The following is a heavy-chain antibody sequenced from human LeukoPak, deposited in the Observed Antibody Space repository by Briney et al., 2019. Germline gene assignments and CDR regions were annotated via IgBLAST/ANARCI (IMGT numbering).Heavy chain of an antibody. J-gene: IGHJ4*02. CDR2: ISGSGGST. CDR1: GFTFSSYA. V-gene: IGHV3-23*01. D-gene: IGHD1-26*01. CDR3: AKDLSGWLGATDEEGYFDY. Sequence: PGGSLRLSCAASGFTFSSYAMSWVRQAPGKGLEWVSAISGSGGSTYYADSVKGRFTISRDNSKNTLYLQMNSLRAEDTAVYYCAKDLSGWLGATDEEGYFDYWGQGTLVTVSS.